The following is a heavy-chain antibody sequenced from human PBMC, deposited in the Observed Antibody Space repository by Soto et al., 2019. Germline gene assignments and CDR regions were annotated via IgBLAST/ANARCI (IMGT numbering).Heavy chain of an antibody. D-gene: IGHD6-19*01. V-gene: IGHV3-30*18. CDR3: AKDLGSGWPNYYYGMDV. CDR1: GFTFSSYG. CDR2: ISYDGSNK. J-gene: IGHJ6*02. Sequence: QVQLVESGGGVVQPGRSLRLSCAASGFTFSSYGMHWVRQAPGKGLEWVAVISYDGSNKYYADSVKGRLTISRDNSKNTLYLQMNSLRAEDTAVYYCAKDLGSGWPNYYYGMDVWGQGTTVTVSS.